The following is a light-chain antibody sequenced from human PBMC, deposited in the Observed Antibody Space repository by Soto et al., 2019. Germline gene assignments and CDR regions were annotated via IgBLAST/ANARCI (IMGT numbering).Light chain of an antibody. CDR2: GAS. CDR1: QSVSSSY. Sequence: EIVLTQSPGTLSLSPGERATLSCRASQSVSSSYLAWYQQKPGQAPRLLIYGASSRATGIPDRFSGSGSGTDFTLTISRLEPEDFAVYYCQQYGSSSITFGQGTRLVIK. J-gene: IGKJ5*01. CDR3: QQYGSSSIT. V-gene: IGKV3-20*01.